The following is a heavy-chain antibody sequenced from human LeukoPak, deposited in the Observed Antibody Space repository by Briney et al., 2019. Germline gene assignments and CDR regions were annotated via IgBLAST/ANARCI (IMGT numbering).Heavy chain of an antibody. J-gene: IGHJ4*02. D-gene: IGHD2-21*02. V-gene: IGHV3-23*01. Sequence: GGSLRLFCAASGFPFSNYAMSWGRQAPGKGLEWVSVISGSGGSTYYADSVKGRFTISRHNSRNTLYLQMTSLRAEDTAVYYCAKESVFRVTRGYYFDYCVQGSLVTVSS. CDR3: AKESVFRVTRGYYFDY. CDR1: GFPFSNYA. CDR2: ISGSGGST.